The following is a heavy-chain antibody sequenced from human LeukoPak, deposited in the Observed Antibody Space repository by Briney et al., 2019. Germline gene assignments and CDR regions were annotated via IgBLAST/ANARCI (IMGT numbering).Heavy chain of an antibody. Sequence: SETLSLTCAVYGGSFSGYYWSWIRQPPGKGLEWIGEINHSGSTNYNPSLKSRVTISVDTSKNQFSLKLSSVTAADTAVYYCARDNLEVSFDXWGQGTLVTVSS. J-gene: IGHJ4*02. D-gene: IGHD1-1*01. CDR2: INHSGST. CDR1: GGSFSGYY. V-gene: IGHV4-34*01. CDR3: ARDNLEVSFDX.